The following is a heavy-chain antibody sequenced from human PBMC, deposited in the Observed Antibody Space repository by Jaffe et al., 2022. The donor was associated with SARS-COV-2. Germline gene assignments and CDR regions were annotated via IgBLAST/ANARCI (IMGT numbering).Heavy chain of an antibody. J-gene: IGHJ4*02. CDR3: ARGYYGSGSYFCDY. CDR2: ITRDGSTT. V-gene: IGHV3-74*01. Sequence: EVQLLESGGGLVQPGGSLRLSCEASAFTFSDYWMHWVRQAPGKGLVWVARITRDGSTTTYADSVKGRFTISRDNAKNTLYLQMNNLRAEDTAVYYCARGYYGSGSYFCDYWGQGTLVTVSS. CDR1: AFTFSDYW. D-gene: IGHD3-10*01.